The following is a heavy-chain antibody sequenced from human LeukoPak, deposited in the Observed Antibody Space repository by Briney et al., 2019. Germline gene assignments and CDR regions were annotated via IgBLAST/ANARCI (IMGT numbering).Heavy chain of an antibody. CDR3: ARQHGFGNRYGMDV. V-gene: IGHV3-33*01. CDR2: IWYDGSNK. D-gene: IGHD3-16*01. J-gene: IGHJ6*02. Sequence: GGSLRLSCAASGFTFSSYGMHWVRQAPGKGLEWVAVIWYDGSNKYYADSVKGRFTISRDNSKNTLYLQMNSLRAEDTGVYYCARQHGFGNRYGMDVWGQGTTVTVSS. CDR1: GFTFSSYG.